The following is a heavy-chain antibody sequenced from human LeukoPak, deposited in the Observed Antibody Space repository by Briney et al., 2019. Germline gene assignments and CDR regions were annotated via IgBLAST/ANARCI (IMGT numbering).Heavy chain of an antibody. CDR1: GGSFTDYY. J-gene: IGHJ6*02. V-gene: IGHV4-34*01. D-gene: IGHD2-21*01. Sequence: PSETLSLTCAVYGGSFTDYYWGWIRQPPGKGLEWIGEIHHTGTTNYNPSLRSRVTISIVTSKTQLSLQLTSVTAADTAVYYCARVDCSGGNCYYLAGGMDVWGQGTAVTVSS. CDR3: ARVDCSGGNCYYLAGGMDV. CDR2: IHHTGTT.